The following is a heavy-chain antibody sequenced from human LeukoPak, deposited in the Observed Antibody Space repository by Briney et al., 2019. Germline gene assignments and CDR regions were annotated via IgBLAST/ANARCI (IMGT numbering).Heavy chain of an antibody. CDR2: ISSSSSYI. CDR3: ARDDAGLDY. V-gene: IGHV3-21*01. J-gene: IGHJ4*02. Sequence: PGGSLRLSCAASGFTFSSYSMNWVRQAPAKGLEWVSSISSSSSYIYYADSVKGRFTISRDNAKNSLYLQMNGLRAEDTAVYYCARDDAGLDYWGQGTLVTVSS. CDR1: GFTFSSYS.